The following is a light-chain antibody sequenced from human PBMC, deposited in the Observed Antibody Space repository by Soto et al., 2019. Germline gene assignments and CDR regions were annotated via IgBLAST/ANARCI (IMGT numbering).Light chain of an antibody. J-gene: IGKJ5*01. CDR3: QQYGSLPIT. CDR1: QSDGRAF. Sequence: SPGTLSLSPGERATLSCRASQSDGRAFLAWHQQKPGQAPRLLIYAASSRATGIPDRFSGSGSGTDFTLTISRLEPEDFAVYYCQQYGSLPITFGQGTRLEIK. V-gene: IGKV3-20*01. CDR2: AAS.